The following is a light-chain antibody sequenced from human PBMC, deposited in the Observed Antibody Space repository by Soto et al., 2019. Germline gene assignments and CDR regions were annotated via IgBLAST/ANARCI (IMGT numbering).Light chain of an antibody. Sequence: EIVLTQSPGTLSLSPGERATLSCRASQSISNRYLAWYQQKPGQAPRLLIYGASSRATGIPDRFSGSGSETDCTLTISRLEPEDLAVYYCQHYGNSLFTFGHGTKVDLK. J-gene: IGKJ3*01. CDR3: QHYGNSLFT. CDR1: QSISNRY. V-gene: IGKV3-20*01. CDR2: GAS.